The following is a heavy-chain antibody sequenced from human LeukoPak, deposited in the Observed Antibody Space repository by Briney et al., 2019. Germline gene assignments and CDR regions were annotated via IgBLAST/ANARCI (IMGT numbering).Heavy chain of an antibody. Sequence: PSETLSLTCTVSGGSISSYYWSWIRQPAGKGLEWIGGIYTSGSTNYNPSLKSRVTMSVDTSKNQFSLKLSSVTAADTAVYYCARDKYYYDSSGYYYFDYWGQGTLVTVSS. CDR1: GGSISSYY. V-gene: IGHV4-4*07. J-gene: IGHJ4*02. CDR2: IYTSGST. CDR3: ARDKYYYDSSGYYYFDY. D-gene: IGHD3-22*01.